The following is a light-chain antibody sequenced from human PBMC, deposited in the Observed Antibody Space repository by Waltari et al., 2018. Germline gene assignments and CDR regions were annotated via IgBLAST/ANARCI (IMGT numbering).Light chain of an antibody. CDR3: SAWDTSLNAHV. CDR2: RSN. Sequence: QAGLTQPPSVSKGLRQTATLTCTGNSNNVRNQGALWLQQHQGHPPKLLSYRSNNRPSGISERFSASRSGNTASLTITGLQAEDEADYYCSAWDTSLNAHVFGTGTKVTVL. V-gene: IGLV10-54*04. CDR1: SNNVRNQG. J-gene: IGLJ1*01.